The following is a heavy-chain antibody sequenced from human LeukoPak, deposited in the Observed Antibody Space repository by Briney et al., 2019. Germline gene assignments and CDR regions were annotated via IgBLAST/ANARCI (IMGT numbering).Heavy chain of an antibody. J-gene: IGHJ5*02. Sequence: PGGSLRLSCAASGFTFSSYEMNWVRQAPGKGLEWVSYISSSGSTIYYADSVKGRFTISRDNAKNSLYLQMNSLRAEDTAVYYCARDGAYSSSWVWFDPWGQGTLVTVSS. V-gene: IGHV3-48*03. CDR3: ARDGAYSSSWVWFDP. CDR2: ISSSGSTI. D-gene: IGHD6-13*01. CDR1: GFTFSSYE.